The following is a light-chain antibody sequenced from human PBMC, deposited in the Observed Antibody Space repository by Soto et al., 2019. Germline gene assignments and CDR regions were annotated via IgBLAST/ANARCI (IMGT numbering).Light chain of an antibody. J-gene: IGLJ2*01. CDR3: CSYAGNSVV. Sequence: QSALTQPRSVSGSPGQSVTVSCTGRSSNVGGYNYVSWYQQHPGKAPKLMIYDVTERPSGVPYRFSGSKSGNTASLTISGLQAEDEADYYCCSYAGNSVVFGGGTKLTVL. CDR2: DVT. V-gene: IGLV2-11*01. CDR1: SSNVGGYNY.